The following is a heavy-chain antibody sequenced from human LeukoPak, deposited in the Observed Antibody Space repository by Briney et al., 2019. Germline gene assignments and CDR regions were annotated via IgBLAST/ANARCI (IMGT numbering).Heavy chain of an antibody. D-gene: IGHD3-22*01. Sequence: KPSETLSLTCTVSGGSISSYYWSWIRQPPGKGLEWIGYIYYSGSTNYNPSLKSRVTISVDTSKNQFSLKLSSVTAADTAVYYCAREYSGSLWYYDSSGSRAFDIWGQGTMVTVSS. CDR1: GGSISSYY. CDR3: AREYSGSLWYYDSSGSRAFDI. V-gene: IGHV4-59*01. CDR2: IYYSGST. J-gene: IGHJ3*02.